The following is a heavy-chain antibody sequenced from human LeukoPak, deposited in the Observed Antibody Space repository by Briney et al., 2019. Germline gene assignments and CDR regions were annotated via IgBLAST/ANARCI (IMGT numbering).Heavy chain of an antibody. CDR1: GDSFSSQY. V-gene: IGHV4-59*11. CDR3: ARDLVTVTKGFDI. Sequence: PSETLSLTCAVSGDSFSSQYWTWIRQAPGGGLGWIGYISYIGTTNYNPSLKSRVAISIDTSKNQFSLKLTSVTTAGTAVYYCARDLVTVTKGFDIWGLGTMVSVSS. CDR2: ISYIGTT. J-gene: IGHJ3*02. D-gene: IGHD4-17*01.